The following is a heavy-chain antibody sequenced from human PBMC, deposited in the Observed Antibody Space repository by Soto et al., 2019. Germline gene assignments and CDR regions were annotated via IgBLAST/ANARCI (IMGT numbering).Heavy chain of an antibody. CDR2: INHSGSP. Sequence: QVQLQQWGAGLLKPSETLSLTCAVYGGSFSGYYWTWIRQPPGTGLEWIGEINHSGSPNYNPSLKSRVTISGDTSKNQFSLKLTSVNTADTAVYYCARDKITGLFDYWGKGTLVPVSS. CDR3: ARDKITGLFDY. J-gene: IGHJ4*02. D-gene: IGHD2-8*02. CDR1: GGSFSGYY. V-gene: IGHV4-34*01.